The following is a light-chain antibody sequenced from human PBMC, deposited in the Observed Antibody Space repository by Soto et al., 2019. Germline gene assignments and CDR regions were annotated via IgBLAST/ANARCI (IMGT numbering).Light chain of an antibody. CDR1: SSAVGSNNR. CDR2: GVS. Sequence: QSVLTQPPSVSGSPGQSVSISCTGTSSAVGSNNRVSWYQQPPGTAPKLMIYGVSNRPSGVPDRFSGSKSGNTASLTISGLQAEDEADYYCSSLTSSSTFVFGTGTKVTVL. J-gene: IGLJ1*01. CDR3: SSLTSSSTFV. V-gene: IGLV2-18*02.